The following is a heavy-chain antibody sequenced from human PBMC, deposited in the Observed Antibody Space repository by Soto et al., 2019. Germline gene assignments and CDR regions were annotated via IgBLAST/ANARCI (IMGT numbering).Heavy chain of an antibody. Sequence: QVQLVQSGAEGKKPGSSVTVSCKASGGTFSSYAISWVRQAHGQGLEWMGGIIPIFGTANYAQQFQGRVTITADESTSTAYMELSSLRSEDTAVYYCSRGHAGERGSGSPGDAFDIWGQGTMVTVSS. CDR3: SRGHAGERGSGSPGDAFDI. D-gene: IGHD6-19*01. J-gene: IGHJ3*02. CDR2: IIPIFGTA. V-gene: IGHV1-69*01. CDR1: GGTFSSYA.